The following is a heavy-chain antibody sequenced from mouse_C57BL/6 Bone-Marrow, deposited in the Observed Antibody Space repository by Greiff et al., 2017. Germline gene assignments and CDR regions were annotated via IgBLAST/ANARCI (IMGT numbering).Heavy chain of an antibody. CDR2: IYPRSGNT. Sequence: QVQLQQSGAELARPGASVKLSCKASGYNFTSYGISWVKQRPGQGLEWIGEIYPRSGNTYYNEKFKGKATLTADKSSSTAYMELRSLTSEDAAVYSCARNKGAWFAYWGQGTLVTVSA. CDR1: GYNFTSYG. D-gene: IGHD3-3*01. V-gene: IGHV1-81*01. J-gene: IGHJ3*01. CDR3: ARNKGAWFAY.